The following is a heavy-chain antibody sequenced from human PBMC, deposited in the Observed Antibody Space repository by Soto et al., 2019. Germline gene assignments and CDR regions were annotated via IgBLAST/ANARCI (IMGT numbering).Heavy chain of an antibody. V-gene: IGHV1-3*01. J-gene: IGHJ4*02. Sequence: QVQLVQSGAEVKKPGASVKVSCKASGYTFTTYAMHWVRQAPGQRLEWMGWISAGSGNTKHSQKFQGRVTITRDTSASTAYMELSSLRSEDTAVYYCARVNAEFDYWGQGTLVTVSS. CDR2: ISAGSGNT. CDR1: GYTFTTYA. CDR3: ARVNAEFDY.